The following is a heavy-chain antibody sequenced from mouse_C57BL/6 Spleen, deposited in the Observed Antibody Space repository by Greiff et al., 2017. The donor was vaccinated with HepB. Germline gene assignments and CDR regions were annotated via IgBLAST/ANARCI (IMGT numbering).Heavy chain of an antibody. CDR2: IYWDDDK. CDR1: GFSLTSYG. D-gene: IGHD4-1*01. Sequence: SGPGLVQPSQSLSITCTVSGFSLTSYGVHWVRQSPGKGLEWLAHIYWDDDKRYNPSLKSRLTISKDTSRNQVFLKITSVDTADTATYYCARFLTGKGDYFDYWGQGTTLTVSS. J-gene: IGHJ2*01. V-gene: IGHV8-12*01. CDR3: ARFLTGKGDYFDY.